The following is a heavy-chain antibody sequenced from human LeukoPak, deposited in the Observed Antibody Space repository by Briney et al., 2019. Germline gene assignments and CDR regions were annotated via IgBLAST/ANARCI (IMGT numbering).Heavy chain of an antibody. Sequence: GGSLRLSCTASGFTFNSYEMNWVRQAPGKGLEWVSYISSSGSTIYYADSVKGRFTISRDNAKNSLYLQMNSLRAEDTAVYYCARAGRYSYDSSGYYYDAIDIWGQGTMVTVSS. J-gene: IGHJ3*02. CDR2: ISSSGSTI. CDR3: ARAGRYSYDSSGYYYDAIDI. V-gene: IGHV3-48*03. CDR1: GFTFNSYE. D-gene: IGHD3-22*01.